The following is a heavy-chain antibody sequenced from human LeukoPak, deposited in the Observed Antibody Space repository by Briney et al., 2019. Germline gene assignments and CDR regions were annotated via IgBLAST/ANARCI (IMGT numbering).Heavy chain of an antibody. D-gene: IGHD3-10*01. V-gene: IGHV3-66*01. CDR3: ARDLEIRGIGDAFDL. J-gene: IGHJ3*01. CDR2: IKSDGTT. CDR1: GYTVSRHY. Sequence: GGSLRPSCVASGYTVSRHYISWVRQAPGKGLEWVSVIKSDGTTYSADSVKGRFTVSRDKSKNTVYLQMKSLRVEDTAVYYCARDLEIRGIGDAFDLWGQGTMVTVSS.